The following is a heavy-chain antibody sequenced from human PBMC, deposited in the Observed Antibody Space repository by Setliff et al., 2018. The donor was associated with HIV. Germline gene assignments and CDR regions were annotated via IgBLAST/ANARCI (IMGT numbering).Heavy chain of an antibody. CDR3: ARDLSPGITAPLDY. CDR2: IKTKSNTYAT. J-gene: IGHJ4*02. CDR1: GFTFSGSA. Sequence: LRLSCAASGFTFSGSAIHWVRQASGKGLEWVGRIKTKSNTYATAYGESVKGRFTISRDESQNTAYLQMNSLRAEDTAVYYCARDLSPGITAPLDYWGQGTLVTVSS. D-gene: IGHD6-13*01. V-gene: IGHV3-73*01.